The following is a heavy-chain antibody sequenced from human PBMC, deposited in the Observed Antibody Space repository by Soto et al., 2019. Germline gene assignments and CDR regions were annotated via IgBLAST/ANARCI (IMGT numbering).Heavy chain of an antibody. CDR1: GVSITSGSYY. J-gene: IGHJ4*02. CDR3: ARGGYDTSGQTFIGWGPDC. D-gene: IGHD3-22*01. Sequence: QVQLQESGPGPVTPSQTLSLSCTVSGVSITSGSYYWTWVRQSPGKGLEWIGYRYYSGNTYYNPSPNSRATISMDTSNNQFFLKLTSVSAADTAVYYCARGGYDTSGQTFIGWGPDCWGQGTLVNVAS. CDR2: RYYSGNT. V-gene: IGHV4-30-4*01.